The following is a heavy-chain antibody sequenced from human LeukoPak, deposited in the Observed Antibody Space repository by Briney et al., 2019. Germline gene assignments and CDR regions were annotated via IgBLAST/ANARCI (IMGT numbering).Heavy chain of an antibody. D-gene: IGHD5-12*01. J-gene: IGHJ4*02. V-gene: IGHV1-69*13. CDR1: GYTFTGHF. Sequence: SVKVSCKASGYTFTGHFLHWVRQAPGQGLEWMGGIIPIFGTANYAQKFQGRVTITADESTSTAYMELSSLRSEDTAVYYCARDLTLYSGYDLDYWGQGTLVTVSS. CDR2: IIPIFGTA. CDR3: ARDLTLYSGYDLDY.